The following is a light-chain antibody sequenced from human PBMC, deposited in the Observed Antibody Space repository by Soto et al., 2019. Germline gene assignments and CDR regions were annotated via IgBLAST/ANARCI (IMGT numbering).Light chain of an antibody. Sequence: DIQMTQSPSTLSASVGDRVTITCRASQSISGWLAWYQQKPGKVPKLLIYKASSLESGVPSRFSGSGSGTECTLTISSLQPDDSATYYCQQYNSISYTFGQGTKLEIK. CDR1: QSISGW. CDR3: QQYNSISYT. CDR2: KAS. V-gene: IGKV1-5*03. J-gene: IGKJ2*01.